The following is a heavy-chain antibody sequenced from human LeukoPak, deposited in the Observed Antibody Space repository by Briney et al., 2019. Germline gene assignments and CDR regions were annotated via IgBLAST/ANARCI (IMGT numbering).Heavy chain of an antibody. D-gene: IGHD3-10*01. CDR3: AKVAKYYYGPETYYFFEQ. J-gene: IGHJ4*02. CDR1: GFTFSSYS. V-gene: IGHV3-21*01. CDR2: ISSSSSYI. Sequence: GGSLRLSCAASGFTFSSYSMNWVRQAPGKGLEWVSSISSSSSYIYYADSVKGRFTISRDNAKNSLYLQIHSLRAEDTAVYYCAKVAKYYYGPETYYFFEQWGQGTPVTASS.